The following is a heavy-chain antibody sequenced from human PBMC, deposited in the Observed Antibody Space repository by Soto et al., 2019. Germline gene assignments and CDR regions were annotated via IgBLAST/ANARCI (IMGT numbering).Heavy chain of an antibody. D-gene: IGHD3-3*01. CDR2: IYYSGST. Sequence: ETLSLTCTVSGGSISSYYWSWIRQPPGKGLEWIGYIYYSGSTNYNPSLKSRVTISVDTSKNQFSLKLSSVTAADTAAYYCARHLITIFGVVIIGDAFDIWGQGTMVTVSS. CDR3: ARHLITIFGVVIIGDAFDI. V-gene: IGHV4-59*08. J-gene: IGHJ3*02. CDR1: GGSISSYY.